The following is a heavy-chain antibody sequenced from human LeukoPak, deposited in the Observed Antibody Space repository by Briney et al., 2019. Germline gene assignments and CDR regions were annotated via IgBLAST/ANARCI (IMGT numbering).Heavy chain of an antibody. V-gene: IGHV4-34*01. CDR3: AGGIAARLDY. CDR1: GGSFSDYY. Sequence: SETLSLTCAVYGGSFSDYYWSWIRQPPGKGLEWIGEINHSGSTNYNPSLKSRVTISVDTSKNQFSLKLSSVTAADTAVYYCAGGIAARLDYWGQGTLVTVSS. CDR2: INHSGST. D-gene: IGHD6-6*01. J-gene: IGHJ4*02.